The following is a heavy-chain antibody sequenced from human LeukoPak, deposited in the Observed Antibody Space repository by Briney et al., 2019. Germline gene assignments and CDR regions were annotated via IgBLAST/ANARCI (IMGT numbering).Heavy chain of an antibody. CDR3: ARGKSSVWPVGLCMDV. CDR1: VYTLTSYY. Sequence: ASVKGSRHSSVYTLTSYYMHWVRQAPGQGLEWMGLINPSAGTTTYAQKFQGRVTVTRDTSTSTVYMDLSSLKSEDTAVYYCARGKSSVWPVGLCMDVWGQGTTVTVSS. V-gene: IGHV1-46*01. D-gene: IGHD6-19*01. J-gene: IGHJ6*02. CDR2: INPSAGTT.